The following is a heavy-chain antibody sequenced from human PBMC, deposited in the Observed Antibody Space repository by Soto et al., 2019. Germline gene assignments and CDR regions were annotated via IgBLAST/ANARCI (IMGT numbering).Heavy chain of an antibody. J-gene: IGHJ4*02. D-gene: IGHD3-22*01. Sequence: GGSLRLSCAASGFTFSSYGMHWVRQAPGKGLEWVAVIWYDGSNKYYADSVKGRFTISRDNSKNTLYLQMNSLRAEDTAVYYCARGYYYDSSGYCFDYWGKGTLVTVSS. V-gene: IGHV3-33*01. CDR3: ARGYYYDSSGYCFDY. CDR2: IWYDGSNK. CDR1: GFTFSSYG.